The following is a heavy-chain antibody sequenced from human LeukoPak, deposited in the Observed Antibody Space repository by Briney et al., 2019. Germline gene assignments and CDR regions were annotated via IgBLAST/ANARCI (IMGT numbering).Heavy chain of an antibody. J-gene: IGHJ2*01. CDR2: IYYSGST. D-gene: IGHD4-17*01. Sequence: SETLSLTCTVSGGSISGSSYYWGWIRQPPGKGLEWIGSIYYSGSTNYNPSLKSRVTISVDTSKNQFSLKLSSVTAADTAVYYCARGALRPRPKFTGTPLDWYFDLWGRGTLVTVSS. CDR1: GGSISGSSYY. CDR3: ARGALRPRPKFTGTPLDWYFDL. V-gene: IGHV4-39*07.